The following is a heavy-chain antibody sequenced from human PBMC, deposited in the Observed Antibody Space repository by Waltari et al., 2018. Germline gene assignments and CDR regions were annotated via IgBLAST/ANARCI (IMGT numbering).Heavy chain of an antibody. V-gene: IGHV4-61*09. Sequence: QVQLQESGPGLVKPSQTLSLTCTVSGGSISSGSYYWSWIRPPAGKGLEWIGYIYTSGNTNYNPSLKSRVTISVDTSKNQFSLKLSSVTAADTAVYYCARGREVVVYAYYFDYWGQGTLVTVSS. D-gene: IGHD2-8*02. CDR2: IYTSGNT. J-gene: IGHJ4*02. CDR1: GGSISSGSYY. CDR3: ARGREVVVYAYYFDY.